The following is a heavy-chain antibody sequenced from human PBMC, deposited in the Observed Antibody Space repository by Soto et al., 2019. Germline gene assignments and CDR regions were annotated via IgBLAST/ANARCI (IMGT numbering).Heavy chain of an antibody. CDR3: TRTMTTAGFDI. Sequence: EVQLVESGGGLVQPGGSLKLSCAASGFTFSGSAMHWVRQASGKGLEWVGRIRSKANSYATAYAASVKGRFTISRDDSKNTAYLQMNSLKTEDTAFYYCTRTMTTAGFDIWGQGTMVTVSS. D-gene: IGHD4-17*01. V-gene: IGHV3-73*02. J-gene: IGHJ3*02. CDR1: GFTFSGSA. CDR2: IRSKANSYAT.